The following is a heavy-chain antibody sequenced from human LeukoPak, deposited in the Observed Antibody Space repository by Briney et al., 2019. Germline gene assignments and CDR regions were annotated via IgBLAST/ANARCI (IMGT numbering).Heavy chain of an antibody. CDR2: TSTTVGT. CDR1: GASISSCY. D-gene: IGHD3-10*01. CDR3: AGGYGSGTYSA. J-gene: IGHJ5*02. V-gene: IGHV4-4*07. Sequence: KTSETLSLTCTVSGASISSCYWSWIRQPAGKGLEWLGRTSTTVGTYYSPSLKSRVTMSIDTSKNQFSLRLTSVTAGDTAVYFCAGGYGSGTYSAWGQGTLVTVSS.